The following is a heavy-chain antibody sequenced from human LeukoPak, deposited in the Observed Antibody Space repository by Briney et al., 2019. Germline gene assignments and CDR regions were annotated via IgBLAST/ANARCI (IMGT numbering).Heavy chain of an antibody. Sequence: PGGSLRLSSVASGFYFSDYGMNWVRQAPGKGLEFVSSISSSGGYIYHDESLKGRFTMSRDNAENSVYLQMNSLSVEDTAVYFCVRDHYGNSGYLLWGQGTLVTVSS. D-gene: IGHD2-2*03. V-gene: IGHV3-21*01. CDR1: GFYFSDYG. CDR3: VRDHYGNSGYLL. J-gene: IGHJ1*01. CDR2: ISSSGGYI.